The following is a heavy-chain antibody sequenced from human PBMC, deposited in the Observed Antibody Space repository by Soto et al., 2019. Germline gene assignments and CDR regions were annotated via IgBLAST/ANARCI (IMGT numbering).Heavy chain of an antibody. Sequence: GGSLRLSCAASGFTFSSYAMSWVRQAPGKGLEWVSAISGSGGSTYYADSVKGRFTISRDNSKNTLFLEMNSLRAEDTALYFCAKDLSGGTFLAYLDYWGLGTLVTVSS. CDR3: AKDLSGGTFLAYLDY. J-gene: IGHJ4*02. V-gene: IGHV3-23*01. D-gene: IGHD2-15*01. CDR1: GFTFSSYA. CDR2: ISGSGGST.